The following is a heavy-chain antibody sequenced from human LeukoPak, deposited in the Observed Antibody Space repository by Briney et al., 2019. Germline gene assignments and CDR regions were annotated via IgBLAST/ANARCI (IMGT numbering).Heavy chain of an antibody. CDR1: GFTLSSYW. CDR3: ARSRGATGFYWVDY. J-gene: IGHJ4*02. V-gene: IGHV3-30-3*01. CDR2: ISYDGTNK. Sequence: PGGSLRLSCAASGFTLSSYWMSWVRQAPGKGLEWVAVISYDGTNKYYADSVKGRFTISRDNSKNTLSLQMSSLRPDDTAVYYCARSRGATGFYWVDYWGQGTLVTVSS. D-gene: IGHD3-9*01.